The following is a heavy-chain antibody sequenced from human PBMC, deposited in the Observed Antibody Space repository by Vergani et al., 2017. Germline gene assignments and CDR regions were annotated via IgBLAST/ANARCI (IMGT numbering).Heavy chain of an antibody. D-gene: IGHD6-13*01. Sequence: EVQLVESGGGLVKPGGSLRLSCAASGFTFSSYSMNWVRQAPGKGLEWVSSISSSSSYIYYAASVKGRVTISRDNAKNSLYPQMNSLRAEDTAVYDGASGGSSWYFIYWGQGTLVTVSS. CDR3: ASGGSSWYFIY. CDR2: ISSSSSYI. J-gene: IGHJ4*02. V-gene: IGHV3-21*01. CDR1: GFTFSSYS.